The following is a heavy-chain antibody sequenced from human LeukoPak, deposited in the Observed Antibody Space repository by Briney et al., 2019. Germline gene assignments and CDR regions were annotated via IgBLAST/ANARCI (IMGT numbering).Heavy chain of an antibody. J-gene: IGHJ5*02. Sequence: ASVRVSCKASGYTFTDFYLNWVRQAPGQGLEWMAWINPFSGATSYAEKLQGRVTMTWDTSISTAYMELLGLRSDDAAVYYCATSTVTHTRDPWGQGTLVTVSS. CDR3: ATSTVTHTRDP. CDR2: INPFSGAT. D-gene: IGHD1-1*01. V-gene: IGHV1-2*02. CDR1: GYTFTDFY.